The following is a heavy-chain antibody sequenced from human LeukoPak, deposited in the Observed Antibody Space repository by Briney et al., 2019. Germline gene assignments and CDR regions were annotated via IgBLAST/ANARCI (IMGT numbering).Heavy chain of an antibody. V-gene: IGHV3-23*01. CDR2: ISGSGDST. CDR1: GLTFRRYA. D-gene: IGHD5-12*01. CDR3: AKGDGGYDYGYYYGMDV. Sequence: GGSLRLSCVASGLTFRRYAMSWVRQAPGKGLEWVSAISGSGDSTYYADSVKGRFTISRDNSRNTLYLQINSLTAEDTAVYYCAKGDGGYDYGYYYGMDVWGQGTTVTVFS. J-gene: IGHJ6*01.